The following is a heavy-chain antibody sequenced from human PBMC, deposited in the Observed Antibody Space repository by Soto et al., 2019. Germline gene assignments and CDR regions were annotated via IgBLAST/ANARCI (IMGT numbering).Heavy chain of an antibody. Sequence: EVQLLESGGGLVQTGGSLRLSCTASGFTFSTYALSWVRQAPGKGLEWVSTISNSGGSTYYADSMKGRFTISRDNSKNALYLQRNSLSAEGAAAYYCAKDLETTVFHFDYWGQGTLVTVSS. J-gene: IGHJ4*02. CDR3: AKDLETTVFHFDY. CDR2: ISNSGGST. CDR1: GFTFSTYA. V-gene: IGHV3-23*01. D-gene: IGHD3-3*01.